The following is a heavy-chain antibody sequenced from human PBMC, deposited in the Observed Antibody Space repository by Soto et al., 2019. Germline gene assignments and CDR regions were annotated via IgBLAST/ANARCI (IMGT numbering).Heavy chain of an antibody. CDR2: VHYTGRP. D-gene: IGHD1-26*01. J-gene: IGHJ4*02. V-gene: IGHV4-59*13. CDR1: GASISSSS. CDR3: ARGGYSGTDAFAF. Sequence: QVQLQESGPGLLKSSETLSLTCTVSGASISSSSWSWIRQSPGKEPEWIGFVHYTGRPTYRPSLRTRVTMSVDPSNNQFSLELKSVTAADTAVYYCARGGYSGTDAFAFWGQGAQVTVSS.